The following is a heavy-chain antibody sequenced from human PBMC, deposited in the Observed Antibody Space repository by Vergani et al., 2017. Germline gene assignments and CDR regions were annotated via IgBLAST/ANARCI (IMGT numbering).Heavy chain of an antibody. CDR2: INWNSDSI. CDR3: VRTEYCTVVACNTRFDS. J-gene: IGHJ5*01. D-gene: IGHD2-8*02. Sequence: EVQLVESGGGLVQPGRSLRLSCAASGFTFDDYAMHWVRQAPGKGLEWVSGINWNSDSIAYADSVKGRFTISRDNAKNFLYLQMNNLRADDAGVYYCVRTEYCTVVACNTRFDSWGQGALVTVSS. CDR1: GFTFDDYA. V-gene: IGHV3-9*01.